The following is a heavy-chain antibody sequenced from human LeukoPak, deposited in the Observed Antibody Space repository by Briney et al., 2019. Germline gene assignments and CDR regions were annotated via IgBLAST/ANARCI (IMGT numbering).Heavy chain of an antibody. CDR1: GDSISSRSYY. D-gene: IGHD6-19*01. CDR3: ARLVAGHSQDYYGMDV. J-gene: IGHJ6*02. V-gene: IGHV4-39*01. Sequence: SETLSLTCNVSGDSISSRSYYWGWIRQPPGKGLEWIGSIYYSGSTYYNPSLKSRVTISVDTSKNQFSLKLSSVTAADTAVYYCARLVAGHSQDYYGMDVWGQGTTVTVSS. CDR2: IYYSGST.